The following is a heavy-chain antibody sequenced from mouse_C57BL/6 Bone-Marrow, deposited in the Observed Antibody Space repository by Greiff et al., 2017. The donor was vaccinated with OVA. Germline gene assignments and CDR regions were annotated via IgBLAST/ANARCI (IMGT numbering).Heavy chain of an antibody. CDR2: IRNKANGYTT. Sequence: EVQLVESGGGLVQPGGSLSLSCAASGFTFTDYYMSWVRQPPGKALEWLGFIRNKANGYTTEYSASVKGRFTISRDNSQSILYLQMNALRAEDSATDYCARYLPSTTVVGEDYWGQGTSVTVSS. CDR3: ARYLPSTTVVGEDY. D-gene: IGHD1-1*01. V-gene: IGHV7-3*01. CDR1: GFTFTDYY. J-gene: IGHJ4*01.